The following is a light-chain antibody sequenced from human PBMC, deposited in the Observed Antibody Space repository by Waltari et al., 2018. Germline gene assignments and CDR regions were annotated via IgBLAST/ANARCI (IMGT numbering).Light chain of an antibody. CDR1: SLRSYY. CDR3: NSRDSSGYV. V-gene: IGLV3-19*01. CDR2: GKN. J-gene: IGLJ1*01. Sequence: SSELTQDPAVSVALGQTVRITCQGDSLRSYYASWYQQKPGRAPVLVIYGKNNRPSGIPDRFSGSSSGNTASLTITGAQAEDEADYYCNSRDSSGYVFGTGTKVTVL.